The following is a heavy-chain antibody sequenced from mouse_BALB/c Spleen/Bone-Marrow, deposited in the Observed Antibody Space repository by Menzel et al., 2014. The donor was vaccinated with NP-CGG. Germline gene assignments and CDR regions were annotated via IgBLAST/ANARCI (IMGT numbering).Heavy chain of an antibody. J-gene: IGHJ3*01. D-gene: IGHD4-1*01. CDR1: GYTFTNYY. CDR2: INPSNGGP. Sequence: VQLQQSGAELVKPGASVKLSCKASGYTFTNYYMYWVKQRPGQGLEWIGEINPSNGGPNFNEKFKSKATLTVDKPSSTAYMQLSSLTSEDSAVYYCTRARPGGFAYWGQGTLVTVSA. V-gene: IGHV1S81*02. CDR3: TRARPGGFAY.